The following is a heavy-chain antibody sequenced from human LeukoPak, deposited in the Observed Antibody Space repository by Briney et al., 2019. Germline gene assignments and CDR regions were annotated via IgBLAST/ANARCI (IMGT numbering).Heavy chain of an antibody. CDR1: GGFISSYY. CDR2: IYYSGST. D-gene: IGHD5-12*01. Sequence: SETLSLTCTVSGGFISSYYWSWIRQPPGKGLEWIGYIYYSGSTNYNPSLKSRVTISVDTSKNQFSLKLSSVTAADTAVYYCARLLPLYGGYGHYFDYWGQGTLVTVSS. J-gene: IGHJ4*02. CDR3: ARLLPLYGGYGHYFDY. V-gene: IGHV4-59*08.